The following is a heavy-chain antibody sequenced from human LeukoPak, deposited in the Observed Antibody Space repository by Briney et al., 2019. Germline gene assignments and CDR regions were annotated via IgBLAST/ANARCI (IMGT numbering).Heavy chain of an antibody. D-gene: IGHD3-10*01. V-gene: IGHV3-9*01. CDR2: ISWNSGSI. Sequence: GGSPRLSCAASGFTFDDYAMHWVRQAPGKGLEWVSGISWNSGSIGYADSVKGRFTISRDNAKNSLYLQMNSLRAEDTALYYCAKARESYYTGNWFDPWGQGTLVTVSS. CDR3: AKARESYYTGNWFDP. J-gene: IGHJ5*02. CDR1: GFTFDDYA.